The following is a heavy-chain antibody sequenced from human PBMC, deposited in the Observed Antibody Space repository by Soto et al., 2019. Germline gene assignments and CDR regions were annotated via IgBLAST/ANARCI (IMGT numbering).Heavy chain of an antibody. J-gene: IGHJ5*02. CDR1: GYTFTSYA. Sequence: ASVKVSCKASGYTFTSYAISWVRQAPGQGLEWMGWISAYNGNTNYAQKLQGRVTMTTDTSTSTAYMELRSLRSDDTAVYYCASAGSAYGDYFRWFDPWGQRTLVTVSS. D-gene: IGHD4-17*01. CDR3: ASAGSAYGDYFRWFDP. CDR2: ISAYNGNT. V-gene: IGHV1-18*01.